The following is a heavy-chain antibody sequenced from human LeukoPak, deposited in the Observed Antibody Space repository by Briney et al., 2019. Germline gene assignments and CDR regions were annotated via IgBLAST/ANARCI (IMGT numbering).Heavy chain of an antibody. J-gene: IGHJ6*02. CDR3: ARDRSGSSYYGMDV. V-gene: IGHV3-30*04. CDR1: GFTFSSYA. Sequence: GGSLRLSCAASGFTFSSYAMHWVRQAPGKGLEWVAVISYDGSNKYYADSVKGRFTISRDNSKNTLYLQMNSLRAEDTAVYYCARDRSGSSYYGMDVWGQGTTVTVSS. D-gene: IGHD1-26*01. CDR2: ISYDGSNK.